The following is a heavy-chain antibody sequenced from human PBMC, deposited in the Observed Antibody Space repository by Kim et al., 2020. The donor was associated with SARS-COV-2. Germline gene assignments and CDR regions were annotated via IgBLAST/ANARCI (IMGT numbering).Heavy chain of an antibody. J-gene: IGHJ4*02. Sequence: GGSLRLSCAASGFTFSSYAMHWVRQAPGKGLEWVAVISYDGSNKYYADSVKGRFTISRDNSKNTLYLQMNSLRAEDTAVYYCARPYSGSYLGYFDYWGQGTLVTVSS. CDR3: ARPYSGSYLGYFDY. CDR1: GFTFSSYA. D-gene: IGHD1-26*01. CDR2: ISYDGSNK. V-gene: IGHV3-30*04.